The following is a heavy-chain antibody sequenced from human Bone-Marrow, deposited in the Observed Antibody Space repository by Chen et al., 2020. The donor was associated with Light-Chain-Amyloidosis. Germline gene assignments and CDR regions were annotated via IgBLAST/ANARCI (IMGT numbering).Heavy chain of an antibody. V-gene: IGHV4-39*01. J-gene: IGHJ4*02. D-gene: IGHD3-3*01. CDR1: GGSISSSSYY. CDR3: ARHRITIFGVVTPFDY. CDR2: IYYSGST. Sequence: QLQLQESGPGLVKPSETLSLTCTVSGGSISSSSYYWGWIRQPPGKGLEWIGSIYYSGSTYYNPSLKSRVTISVDTSKNQFSLKLSSVTAADTAVYYCARHRITIFGVVTPFDYWGQGTLVTVSS.